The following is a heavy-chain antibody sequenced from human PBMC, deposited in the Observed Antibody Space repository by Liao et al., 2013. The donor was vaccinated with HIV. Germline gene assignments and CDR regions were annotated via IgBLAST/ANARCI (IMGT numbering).Heavy chain of an antibody. J-gene: IGHJ3*02. Sequence: QVQLQESGPRLVKPSETLSLTCTVSGDSITSHDWSWIRQPPGRDWSGLGSMYYSGSTSSNPSLKSRVTLSIDTSTNQFFLKLISVTAADTAVYYCARFTRYSSPSDAFDIWGRGDEWSPSSS. CDR1: GDSITSHD. V-gene: IGHV4-59*11. CDR2: MYYSGST. CDR3: ARFTRYSSPSDAFDI. D-gene: IGHD6-13*01.